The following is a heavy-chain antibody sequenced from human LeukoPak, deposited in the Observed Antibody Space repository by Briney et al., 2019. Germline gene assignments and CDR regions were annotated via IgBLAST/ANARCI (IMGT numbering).Heavy chain of an antibody. V-gene: IGHV3-33*01. CDR1: GFTFSNHG. J-gene: IGHJ4*02. CDR3: ASLGGYYCDRSGYGY. Sequence: SLRLSCAASGFTFSNHGMHWVRQAPGKGLEWVALIWYDGSNKYYADSVKGRFTMSRDNSKNTLYLQMNSLSAEDTAVYYCASLGGYYCDRSGYGYWGQGTLVTVSS. CDR2: IWYDGSNK. D-gene: IGHD3-22*01.